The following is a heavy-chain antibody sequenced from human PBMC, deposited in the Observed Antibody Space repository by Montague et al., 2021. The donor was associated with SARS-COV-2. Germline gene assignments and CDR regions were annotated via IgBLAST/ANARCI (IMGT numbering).Heavy chain of an antibody. CDR2: IQQDGSKK. CDR3: ARDLSGSQYLYYFDY. V-gene: IGHV3-7*01. Sequence: SRSLSCPASGFTFSHYWMSWFRQAPGKGLEWVANIQQDGSKKYYVDSVKGRFTISRDNAKKSLYLQMNSLRAEDTAVYYCARDLSGSQYLYYFDYWGQGTLVTVSS. J-gene: IGHJ4*02. CDR1: GFTFSHYW. D-gene: IGHD3-3*01.